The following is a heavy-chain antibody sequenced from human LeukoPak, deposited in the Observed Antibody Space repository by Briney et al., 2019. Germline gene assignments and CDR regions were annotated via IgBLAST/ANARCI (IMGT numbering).Heavy chain of an antibody. Sequence: PGGSLRLSCAASGFTVSSNYMSWVRQAPGKGLEWVSVIYSGGSTYYADSVKGRFTISRDNSKNTLYLQVNSLRAEDTAVYYCARDTGIAVAGSNYWGQGTLVTVSS. CDR2: IYSGGST. J-gene: IGHJ4*02. V-gene: IGHV3-53*01. CDR3: ARDTGIAVAGSNY. CDR1: GFTVSSNY. D-gene: IGHD6-19*01.